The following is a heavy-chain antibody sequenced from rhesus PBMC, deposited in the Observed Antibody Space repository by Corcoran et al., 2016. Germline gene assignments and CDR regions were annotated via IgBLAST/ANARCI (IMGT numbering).Heavy chain of an antibody. CDR2: ITDTGKTI. CDR3: TTQYSSSHDY. CDR1: GFNFGDFV. J-gene: IGHJ4*01. D-gene: IGHD6-43*01. V-gene: IGHV3-7*01. Sequence: EVQLVESGGGLVQPGGSLRLSCAASGFNFGDFVMHWVRQAPGKGREWVPTITDTGKTIYCTDSVKGRFTVSRDNAKNSLSLQMNSLRAEDTAVYYCTTQYSSSHDYWGQGVLVTVSS.